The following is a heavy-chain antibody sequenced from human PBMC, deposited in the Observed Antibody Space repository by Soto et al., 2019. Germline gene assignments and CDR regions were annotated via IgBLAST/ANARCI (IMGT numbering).Heavy chain of an antibody. CDR2: IIDSGAST. CDR3: AKGRSYYYYYGVDV. CDR1: GFTFSSCA. V-gene: IGHV3-23*01. J-gene: IGHJ6*02. Sequence: GSLRLSCAAPGFTFSSCAMGWVRQAPGKGLEWVSDIIDSGASTYYADSVQGRFTISRDNSKSTLYLQMNSLRAEDTALYYCAKGRSYYYYYGVDVWGQGTTVTVSS.